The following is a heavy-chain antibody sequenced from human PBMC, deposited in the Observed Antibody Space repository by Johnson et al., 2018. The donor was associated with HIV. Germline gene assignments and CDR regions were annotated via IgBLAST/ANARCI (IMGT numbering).Heavy chain of an antibody. D-gene: IGHD2-21*01. Sequence: QVQLVESGGGMVQPGRSLRLSCAPSGFTFDSYAMHWVRQVPGKGLEWVAVISYDGTNKYFADSVKGRFTISRDNSKNMLYLQMNSLRAEDSAVYYCASQHIVVTDGRDVFDIWGQGTMVTVSS. CDR3: ASQHIVVTDGRDVFDI. CDR2: ISYDGTNK. J-gene: IGHJ3*02. V-gene: IGHV3-30*04. CDR1: GFTFDSYA.